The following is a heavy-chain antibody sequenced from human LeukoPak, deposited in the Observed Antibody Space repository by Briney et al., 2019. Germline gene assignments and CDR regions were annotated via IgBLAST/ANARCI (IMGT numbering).Heavy chain of an antibody. CDR2: IYYSGST. J-gene: IGHJ3*02. D-gene: IGHD2-2*01. CDR3: ARSGPPAGRPDAFDI. CDR1: GYSISSSNW. Sequence: SDTLSLTCTVSGYSISSSNWWGWIRQPPGKGLEWIGYIYYSGSTHYNPSLESRVAMSVDTSKNQFSLKLSSVTVADTAVYYCARSGPPAGRPDAFDIWGQRTMATVLS. V-gene: IGHV4-28*01.